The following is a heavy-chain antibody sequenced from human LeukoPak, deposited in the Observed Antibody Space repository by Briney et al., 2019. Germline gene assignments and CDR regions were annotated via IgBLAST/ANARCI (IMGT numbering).Heavy chain of an antibody. V-gene: IGHV3-30-3*01. D-gene: IGHD3-10*01. CDR3: ARGLITMVRGVEGGNWFDP. Sequence: GGSLRLSCAASGFTFSSYAKHWVRQAPGKGLEWVAVISYDGSNKYYADSVKGRFTISRDNSKNTLYLQMNSLRAEDTAVYYCARGLITMVRGVEGGNWFDPWGQGTLVTVSS. J-gene: IGHJ5*02. CDR2: ISYDGSNK. CDR1: GFTFSSYA.